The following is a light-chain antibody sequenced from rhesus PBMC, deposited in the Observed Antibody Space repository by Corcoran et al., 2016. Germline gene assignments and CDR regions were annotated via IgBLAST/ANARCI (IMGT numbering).Light chain of an antibody. J-gene: IGKJ2*01. Sequence: DIQMTQSPPSLSASLGDTVTITCRASQRISSWLAWYQQKPGKAPNLRIYTTSTLQSGVPSRFTGSGSGTDCTLTISSLQSEDFATNFCQQYDSWQCSFGRGTKVEIK. CDR3: QQYDSWQCS. CDR1: QRISSW. V-gene: IGKV1-22*01. CDR2: TTS.